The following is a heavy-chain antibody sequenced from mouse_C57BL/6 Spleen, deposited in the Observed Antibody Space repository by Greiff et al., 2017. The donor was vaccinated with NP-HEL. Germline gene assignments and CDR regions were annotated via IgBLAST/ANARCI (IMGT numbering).Heavy chain of an antibody. CDR2: IYPGSGST. Sequence: QVQLQQPGAELVKPGASVKMSCKASGYTFTSYWITWVKQRPGQGLEWIGDIYPGSGSTNYNEKFKSKATLTVDTSSSTAYMPLSSLTSEDSAVYYCARGNLRDYAMDYWGQGTSVTVSS. J-gene: IGHJ4*01. V-gene: IGHV1-55*01. CDR3: ARGNLRDYAMDY. D-gene: IGHD5-1*01. CDR1: GYTFTSYW.